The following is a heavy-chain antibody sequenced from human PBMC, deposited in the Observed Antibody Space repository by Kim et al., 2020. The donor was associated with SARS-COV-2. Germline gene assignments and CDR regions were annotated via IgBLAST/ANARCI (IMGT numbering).Heavy chain of an antibody. CDR1: GYTFTSYY. J-gene: IGHJ4*02. D-gene: IGHD3-22*01. V-gene: IGHV1-46*04. CDR2: INPSGGST. Sequence: ASVKVSCKASGYTFTSYYMHWVRQAPGQGLEWMGIINPSGGSTSYAQKLQGRVTMTRDTSTSTVYMELSSLRSEDTAVYYCARDEALYYYYSSGYYRPLGYWGQGTLVTVSS. CDR3: ARDEALYYYYSSGYYRPLGY.